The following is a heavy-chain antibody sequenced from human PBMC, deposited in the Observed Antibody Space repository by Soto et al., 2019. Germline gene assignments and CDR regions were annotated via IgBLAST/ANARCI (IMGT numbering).Heavy chain of an antibody. CDR3: ARDRTVDYVDYYFDY. Sequence: SETLSLTCTVSDDSIYTYYWSWIRQPAGKGLEWIGRIYTNGSTNSKPSLRSRLTMSVDRSKHQLSLKLSSVTAADTAVYYCARDRTVDYVDYYFDYWGRGTLVTVSS. J-gene: IGHJ4*02. CDR2: IYTNGST. CDR1: DDSIYTYY. V-gene: IGHV4-4*07. D-gene: IGHD4-17*01.